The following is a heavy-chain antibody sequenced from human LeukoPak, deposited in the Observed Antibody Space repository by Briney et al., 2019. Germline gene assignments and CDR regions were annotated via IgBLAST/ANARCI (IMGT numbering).Heavy chain of an antibody. V-gene: IGHV4-39*01. CDR2: IYFSGST. D-gene: IGHD5-12*01. CDR1: GVSFSGYD. J-gene: IGHJ3*02. CDR3: AKHRRPGYSGYENGFDI. Sequence: PSETPSLAWAVFGVSFSGYDWSWSRQPPGKGLEWIGSIYFSGSTYYNPSLKSRVTISVDKSQNQFPLQLTSVTAADTAVYSCAKHRRPGYSGYENGFDIWGEGTSVTVSS.